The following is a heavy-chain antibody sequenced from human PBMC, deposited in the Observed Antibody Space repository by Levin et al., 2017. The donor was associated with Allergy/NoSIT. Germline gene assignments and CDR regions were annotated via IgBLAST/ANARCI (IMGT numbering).Heavy chain of an antibody. CDR3: ARVGVSYYDILTGYPPYFDY. J-gene: IGHJ4*02. CDR2: INPNSGGT. Sequence: GESLKISCKASGYTFTGYYMHWVRQAPGQGLEWMGWINPNSGGTNYAQKFQGRVTMTRDTSISTAYMELSRLRSDDTAVYYCARVGVSYYDILTGYPPYFDYWGQGTLVTVSS. CDR1: GYTFTGYY. D-gene: IGHD3-9*01. V-gene: IGHV1-2*02.